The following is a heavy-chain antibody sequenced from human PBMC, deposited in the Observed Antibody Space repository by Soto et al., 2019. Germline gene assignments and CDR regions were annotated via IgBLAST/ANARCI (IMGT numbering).Heavy chain of an antibody. CDR1: VYTFTSYG. CDR3: AVISGYSGYDSSPYYFDY. Sequence: ASLKVSCKASVYTFTSYGISWVRQAPGQGLEWMGWISAYNGNTNYAQQLQCRVTMTTDTSTSTAYMELRSLRSDDTAVYYCAVISGYSGYDSSPYYFDYWGQGTLGTSPQ. V-gene: IGHV1-18*01. D-gene: IGHD5-12*01. CDR2: ISAYNGNT. J-gene: IGHJ4*02.